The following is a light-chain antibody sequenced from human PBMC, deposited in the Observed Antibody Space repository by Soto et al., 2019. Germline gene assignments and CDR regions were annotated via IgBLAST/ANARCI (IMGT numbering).Light chain of an antibody. J-gene: IGKJ4*01. CDR3: QNDGRSSLT. V-gene: IGKV3-20*01. Sequence: IVLTQSPGTLSLSPGERATLSCRASQSLSTSYLAWYQQKPGQAPRLLTYGTSSRASGIPDRFSGSGSGTDFTLTISRLEPEDFAVYYCQNDGRSSLTFGGGNKVEIX. CDR2: GTS. CDR1: QSLSTSY.